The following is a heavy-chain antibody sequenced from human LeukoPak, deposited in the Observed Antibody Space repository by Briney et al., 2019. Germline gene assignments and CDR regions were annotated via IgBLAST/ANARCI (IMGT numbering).Heavy chain of an antibody. D-gene: IGHD5-24*01. V-gene: IGHV3-20*04. CDR3: AKSGYNRFDY. J-gene: IGHJ4*02. Sequence: GGSLRLSCAASGFTFDDHGMNWVRQAPGKGLEWVSGISWNGGTTGYADSVKGRFTISRDNSKNTLYLQMNSLRAEDTAVYYCAKSGYNRFDYWGQGTLVTVSS. CDR2: ISWNGGTT. CDR1: GFTFDDHG.